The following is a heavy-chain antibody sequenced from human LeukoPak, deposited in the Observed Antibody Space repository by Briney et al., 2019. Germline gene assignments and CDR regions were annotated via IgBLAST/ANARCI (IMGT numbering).Heavy chain of an antibody. CDR1: GFTFDDYA. Sequence: PGGSLRLSCAASGFTFDDYAMHWVRQAPGKGLEWVSGISWNSGSIGYADSVKGRFTISRDNAKNSLYLQMNSLRAEDTALYYCAKPLYDFWSGAIDYGGQGTLVTVSS. CDR3: AKPLYDFWSGAIDY. V-gene: IGHV3-9*01. J-gene: IGHJ4*02. CDR2: ISWNSGSI. D-gene: IGHD3-3*01.